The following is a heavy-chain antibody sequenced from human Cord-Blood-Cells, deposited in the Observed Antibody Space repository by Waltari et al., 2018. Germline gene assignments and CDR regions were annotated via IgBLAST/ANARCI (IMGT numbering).Heavy chain of an antibody. V-gene: IGHV4-39*01. J-gene: IGHJ4*02. CDR1: GCSISSSSYY. CDR2: IYYSGST. D-gene: IGHD6-13*01. Sequence: QLQLQESGPGLVKPSETLSLTCTVSGCSISSSSYYWGWIRQPPGKGLEWIGSIYYSGSTYYNPSLKSRVTISVDTSKNQFSLKLSSVTAADTAVYYCAITIIAAAGPYFDYWGQGTLVTVSS. CDR3: AITIIAAAGPYFDY.